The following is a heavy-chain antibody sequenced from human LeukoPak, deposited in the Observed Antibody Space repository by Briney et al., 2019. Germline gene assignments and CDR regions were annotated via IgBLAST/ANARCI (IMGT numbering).Heavy chain of an antibody. CDR1: GGSFSGYY. D-gene: IGHD4-17*01. Sequence: PSETLSLTCVVYGGSFSGYYWSWIRQPPGKGLEWIGEINHSGSTNYNPSLKSRVTISVDTSKNQFSLKLSSVTAADTAVYYCARGADYGDYNVWGQGTLVTVSS. CDR2: INHSGST. J-gene: IGHJ4*02. V-gene: IGHV4-34*01. CDR3: ARGADYGDYNV.